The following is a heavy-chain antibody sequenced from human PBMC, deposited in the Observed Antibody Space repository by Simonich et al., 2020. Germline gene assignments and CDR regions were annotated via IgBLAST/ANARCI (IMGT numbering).Heavy chain of an antibody. CDR3: ARGGYSGSYNWFDP. CDR2: IGTAGDT. J-gene: IGHJ5*02. Sequence: EVQLVESGGGLVQPGGSLRLSCAASGFTFSSYDMHWVRQANGKGLEWVSAIGTAGDTYYPGSGKGRFTISRENAKNSLYLQMNSLRAGDTAVYYCARGGYSGSYNWFDPWGQGTLVTVSS. V-gene: IGHV3-13*01. CDR1: GFTFSSYD. D-gene: IGHD1-26*01.